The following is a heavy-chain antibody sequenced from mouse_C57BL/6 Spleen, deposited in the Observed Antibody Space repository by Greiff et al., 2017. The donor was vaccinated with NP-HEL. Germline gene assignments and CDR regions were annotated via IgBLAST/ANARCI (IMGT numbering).Heavy chain of an antibody. J-gene: IGHJ3*01. CDR3: ARKQFAY. V-gene: IGHV1-82*01. Sequence: VQLQQSGPELVKPGASVKISCKASGYAFSSSWMNWVKQRPGKGLEWIGRIYPGDGDTNYNGKFKGTATLTADKSSSTAYMQLSSLTSEDSAVYFCARKQFAYWGQGTLVTVSA. CDR2: IYPGDGDT. CDR1: GYAFSSSW.